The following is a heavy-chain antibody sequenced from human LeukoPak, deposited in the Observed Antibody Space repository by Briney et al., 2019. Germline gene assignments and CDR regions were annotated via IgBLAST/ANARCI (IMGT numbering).Heavy chain of an antibody. CDR3: AGITMIVVVITTFDY. J-gene: IGHJ4*02. D-gene: IGHD3-22*01. CDR1: GFTFSSYA. V-gene: IGHV3-23*01. Sequence: PGGSLGLSCAASGFTFSSYAMSWVRQAPGKGLEWVSAISGSGGSTYYADSVKGRFTISRDNSKNTLYLQMNSLRAEDTAVYYCAGITMIVVVITTFDYWGQGTLVTVSS. CDR2: ISGSGGST.